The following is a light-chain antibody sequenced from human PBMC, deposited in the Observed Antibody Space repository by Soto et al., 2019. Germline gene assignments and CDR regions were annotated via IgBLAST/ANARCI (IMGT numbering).Light chain of an antibody. CDR3: QQYNSYWT. Sequence: DIQMTQSPSTLSASVGDRVTITCRASQSISSWLAWYQQKPGKAPKLLIYKPSSLESGVPSRFSGSGSGTEFTLTISSLQADDLVTYNCQQYNSYWTFGQGTKVEIK. CDR2: KPS. CDR1: QSISSW. V-gene: IGKV1-5*03. J-gene: IGKJ1*01.